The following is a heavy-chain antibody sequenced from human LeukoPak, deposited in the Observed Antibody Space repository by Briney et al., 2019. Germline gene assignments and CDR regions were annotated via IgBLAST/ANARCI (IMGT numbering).Heavy chain of an antibody. V-gene: IGHV3-30-3*01. CDR1: GFTLSSYA. J-gene: IGHJ4*02. CDR2: ISYDGSNK. D-gene: IGHD5-18*01. Sequence: GGSLRLSCAASGFTLSSYAMHWVRQAPGKGLEWVAVISYDGSNKYCADSVKGRFTISRDNSKNTLYLQMNSLRAEDTAAYYCAREQPPVELWLRGFDYWGQGTLVTVSS. CDR3: AREQPPVELWLRGFDY.